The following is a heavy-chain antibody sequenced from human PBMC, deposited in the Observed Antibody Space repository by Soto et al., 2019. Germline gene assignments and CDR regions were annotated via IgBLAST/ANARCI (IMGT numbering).Heavy chain of an antibody. J-gene: IGHJ4*02. V-gene: IGHV1-18*01. CDR3: ARDFRAGIYYGSGSSIDY. CDR1: GYTFISYG. D-gene: IGHD3-10*01. CDR2: ISAYNGNT. Sequence: QVQLVQSGAEVMKPGASVKVSCKASGYTFISYGINWVRQAPGQGLEWMGWISAYNGNTNYAQKLQGRVTMTTDTSTSTAYMELRSLRSDDTAVYYCARDFRAGIYYGSGSSIDYGGQGTLFTGSS.